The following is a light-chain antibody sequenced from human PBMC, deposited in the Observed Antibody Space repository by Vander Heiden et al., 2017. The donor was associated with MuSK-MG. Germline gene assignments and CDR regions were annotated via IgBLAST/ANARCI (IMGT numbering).Light chain of an antibody. CDR3: QVWDSSSDHVV. J-gene: IGLJ3*02. CDR2: YGR. CDR1: NVGTKS. V-gene: IGLV3-21*04. Sequence: SYVLTQPPSVSVAPGETARMTCGGNNVGTKSVQWYQQKPGQAPILVIYYGRDRPSGIPERFSGSNSGNTATLIISRVEVEDEADYYCQVWDSSSDHVVFGGGTKLTVL.